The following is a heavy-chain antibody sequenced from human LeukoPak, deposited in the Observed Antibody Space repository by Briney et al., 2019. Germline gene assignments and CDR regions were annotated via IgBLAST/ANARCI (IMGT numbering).Heavy chain of an antibody. CDR2: INPNSGGT. CDR1: GYTFTGYY. V-gene: IGHV1-2*02. J-gene: IGHJ3*02. CDR3: ALWFGELFPIKSNDAFDI. D-gene: IGHD3-10*01. Sequence: GASVKVSCKASGYTFTGYYIHWVRQAPGQGLEWMGWINPNSGGTKSAQKFQGRVTMTRDTSITTAYMELSRLRSDDTAVYYCALWFGELFPIKSNDAFDIWGQGTMVTVSS.